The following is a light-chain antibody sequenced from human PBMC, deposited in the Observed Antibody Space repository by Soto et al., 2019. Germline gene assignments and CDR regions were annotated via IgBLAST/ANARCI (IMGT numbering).Light chain of an antibody. CDR1: SNDVGGDDY. Sequence: QSVLTQPASVSGSPGQSITISCTGTSNDVGGDDYVSWYQQYPGKAPKLMIYDVTNRPSGVSIRFSGSKSGNTASLTISGLQAEDEADYYCSAHTGRSTGVFGTGTKLTVL. J-gene: IGLJ1*01. CDR3: SAHTGRSTGV. CDR2: DVT. V-gene: IGLV2-14*03.